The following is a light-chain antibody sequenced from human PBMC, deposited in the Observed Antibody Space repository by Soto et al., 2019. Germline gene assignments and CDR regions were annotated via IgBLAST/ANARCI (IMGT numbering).Light chain of an antibody. J-gene: IGLJ1*01. V-gene: IGLV1-51*01. CDR3: GSWDSSLSAYV. Sequence: QSVLTQPPSVSAAPGQKVTISFSGSSSNIGGNSVSWYQQLPGTAPKLLIYDDNKRPSGIPDRFSGSKSGTSATLGITGFQTGEEADYYCGSWDSSLSAYVFGTATKVTV. CDR2: DDN. CDR1: SSNIGGNS.